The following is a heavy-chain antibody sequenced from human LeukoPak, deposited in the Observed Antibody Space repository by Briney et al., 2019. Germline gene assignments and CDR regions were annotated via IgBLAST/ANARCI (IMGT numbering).Heavy chain of an antibody. V-gene: IGHV3-49*04. D-gene: IGHD2-8*01. CDR1: GFTFGDYA. Sequence: PGGSLRLSCTASGFTFGDYAMSWVRQAPGKGLEWVGFIRIKAYGGTTEYAASVKGRFTISRDDSKSISYLQMNSLKPEDTAVYYCTRGSCTNGVCYHFDYGGQGTLVTVSS. CDR3: TRGSCTNGVCYHFDY. J-gene: IGHJ4*02. CDR2: IRIKAYGGTT.